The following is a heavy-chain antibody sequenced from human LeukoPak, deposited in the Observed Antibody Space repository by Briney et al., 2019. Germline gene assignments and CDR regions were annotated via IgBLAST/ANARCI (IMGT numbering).Heavy chain of an antibody. CDR2: INHNGST. J-gene: IGHJ4*02. Sequence: SETLSLTCAVYGGSFSGYYWSWIRKPPGKGLEWIGEINHNGSTNYNPSLKSRVTISVDTSKNQFSLKLSSVTAADTAVYYCARGRAEGYYDSSGYHRYWGQGTLVTVSS. CDR3: ARGRAEGYYDSSGYHRY. CDR1: GGSFSGYY. D-gene: IGHD3-22*01. V-gene: IGHV4-34*01.